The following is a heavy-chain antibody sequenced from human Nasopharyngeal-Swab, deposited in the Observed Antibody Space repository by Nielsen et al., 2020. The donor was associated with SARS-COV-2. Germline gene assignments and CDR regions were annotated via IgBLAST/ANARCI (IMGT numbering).Heavy chain of an antibody. CDR3: AKDRTILTTKSSES. V-gene: IGHV3-23*01. CDR2: LSSTGATI. Sequence: WIRQPPGKGLEWVSGLSSTGATIFYAESVRGRFTIARDNSNNTLSLHMNNVRADDTAVYYCAKDRTILTTKSSESWGQGTLVTVSS. D-gene: IGHD1-1*01. J-gene: IGHJ5*02.